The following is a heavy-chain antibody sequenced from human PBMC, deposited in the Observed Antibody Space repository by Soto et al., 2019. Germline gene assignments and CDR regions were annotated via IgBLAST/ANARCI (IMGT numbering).Heavy chain of an antibody. Sequence: ASVKVSCKASGGTFSSYTISWVRQAPGQGLEWMGRIIPILGIANYAQKFQGRVTITADKSTSTAYMELSSLRSEDTAVYYCARAVNIVATAPDIWGQGTMVTVSS. V-gene: IGHV1-69*02. CDR2: IIPILGIA. D-gene: IGHD5-12*01. J-gene: IGHJ3*02. CDR1: GGTFSSYT. CDR3: ARAVNIVATAPDI.